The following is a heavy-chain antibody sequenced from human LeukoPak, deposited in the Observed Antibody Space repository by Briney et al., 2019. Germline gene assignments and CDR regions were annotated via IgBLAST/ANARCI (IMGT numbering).Heavy chain of an antibody. D-gene: IGHD6-19*01. CDR1: GYTFTSYD. V-gene: IGHV1-8*02. J-gene: IGHJ4*02. CDR2: MNPNSGNT. CDR3: ARARQWLLNRGIDY. Sequence: GASVKVSCKASGYTFTSYDINWVRQATGQGLEWMGWMNPNSGNTGYAQKFQGRVTMTRNTSISTAYMELSSLRSEDTAVYYCARARQWLLNRGIDYWGQGTLVTVSS.